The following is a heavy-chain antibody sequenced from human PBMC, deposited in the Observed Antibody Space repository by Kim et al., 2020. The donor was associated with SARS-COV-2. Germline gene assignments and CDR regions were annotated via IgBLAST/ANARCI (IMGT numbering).Heavy chain of an antibody. J-gene: IGHJ4*02. V-gene: IGHV4-39*01. Sequence: SETLSLTCTVSGGSISSSSYYWGWIRQPPGKGLEWIGSIYYSGSTYYNPSLKSRVTISVDTSKNQFSLKLSSVTAADTAVYYCARPYCGGDCPYGRVPGYYFDYWGQGTLVTVSS. CDR1: GGSISSSSYY. CDR3: ARPYCGGDCPYGRVPGYYFDY. CDR2: IYYSGST. D-gene: IGHD2-21*02.